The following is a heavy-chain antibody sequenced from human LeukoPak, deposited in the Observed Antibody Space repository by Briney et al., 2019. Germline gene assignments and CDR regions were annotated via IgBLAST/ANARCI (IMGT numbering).Heavy chain of an antibody. V-gene: IGHV4-34*01. CDR2: INHSGST. CDR1: GGSFSGYY. CDR3: ARLFARPDRRIAALLGYFQH. J-gene: IGHJ1*01. D-gene: IGHD6-6*01. Sequence: PSETLSLTCAVYGGSFSGYYWSWIRQPPGKGLEWIGEINHSGSTNYNPSLKSRVTISVDTSKNQFSLKLSSVTAADTAVYYCARLFARPDRRIAALLGYFQHWGQGTLVTVSS.